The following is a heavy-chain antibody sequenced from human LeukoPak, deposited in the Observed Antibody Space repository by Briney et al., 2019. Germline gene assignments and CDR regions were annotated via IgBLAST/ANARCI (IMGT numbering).Heavy chain of an antibody. D-gene: IGHD3-10*01. CDR3: SGNLWFGELLSPYDYYYYMDV. J-gene: IGHJ6*03. Sequence: SETLSLTCTVSGGSISSYYWSWIRQPPGKGLEWIGYIYYSGSTNYNPSLKSRVTISVDTSKNQFSLKLSSVTAADTAVYYCSGNLWFGELLSPYDYYYYMDVWGKGTTVTISS. CDR1: GGSISSYY. V-gene: IGHV4-59*01. CDR2: IYYSGST.